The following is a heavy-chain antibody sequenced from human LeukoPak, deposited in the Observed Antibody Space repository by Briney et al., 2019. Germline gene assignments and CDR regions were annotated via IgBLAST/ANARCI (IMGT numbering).Heavy chain of an antibody. D-gene: IGHD5-24*01. V-gene: IGHV1-69*05. CDR2: IIPIFGTA. CDR3: ARGVDSPGRDGYNYGFWAFDI. J-gene: IGHJ3*02. Sequence: SVKVSCKASGGTFSSYAISWVRQAPGQGLEWMGRIIPIFGTANYAQKFQGRVTITTDESTSTAYMELSSRRSEDTAVYYCARGVDSPGRDGYNYGFWAFDIWGQGTMVTVSS. CDR1: GGTFSSYA.